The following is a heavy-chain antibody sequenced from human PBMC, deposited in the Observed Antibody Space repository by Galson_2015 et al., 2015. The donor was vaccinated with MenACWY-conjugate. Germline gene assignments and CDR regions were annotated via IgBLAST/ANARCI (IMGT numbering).Heavy chain of an antibody. D-gene: IGHD6-19*01. CDR3: ARVLSSGWTRQFDY. CDR1: GFTFSHYG. CDR2: ISYDGNNK. V-gene: IGHV3-30*03. J-gene: IGHJ4*02. Sequence: SLRLSCAASGFTFSHYGMHWVRQALGKGLEWVTAISYDGNNKYYADSVKGRFTISRDNSKNTVSLQMNGLTTEDTAVYFCARVLSSGWTRQFDYWGQGTLVAVSS.